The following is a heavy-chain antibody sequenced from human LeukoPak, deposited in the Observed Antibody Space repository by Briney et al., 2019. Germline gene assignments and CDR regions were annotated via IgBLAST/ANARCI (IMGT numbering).Heavy chain of an antibody. D-gene: IGHD5-12*01. CDR2: ISGSGGST. Sequence: GGSLRLSCAASGFTFNSYAMSWVRQAQGKGLEWVSAISGSGGSTYYADSVKGRFTISRDNSKNTLYLQMNSLRAEDTAVYYCAKDSVKEATPFKYWGQGTLVTVSS. V-gene: IGHV3-23*01. CDR1: GFTFNSYA. CDR3: AKDSVKEATPFKY. J-gene: IGHJ4*02.